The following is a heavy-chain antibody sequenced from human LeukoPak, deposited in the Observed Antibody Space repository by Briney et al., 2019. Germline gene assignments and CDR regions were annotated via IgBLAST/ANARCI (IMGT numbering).Heavy chain of an antibody. CDR3: ARGALFIVVVPTTIDY. J-gene: IGHJ4*02. Sequence: PGGSLRLSCAASGFTFSTYAMHWVRQAPGKGLEWVAVISYDGNNKYYADSEKGRFTISRDNSKYTLYLQMNSLRAEDTAVYYCARGALFIVVVPTTIDYWGQGTLVTVSS. D-gene: IGHD2-2*01. CDR2: ISYDGNNK. CDR1: GFTFSTYA. V-gene: IGHV3-30-3*01.